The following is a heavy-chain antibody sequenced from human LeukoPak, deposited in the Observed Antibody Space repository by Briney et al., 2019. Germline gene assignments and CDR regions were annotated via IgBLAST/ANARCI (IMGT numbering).Heavy chain of an antibody. D-gene: IGHD5-18*01. Sequence: SETLSLTCAVYGGSFSGYYWSWIRQPPGKGLEWIGEINHSGSTNYNPSLKSRVTISVDTSKNQFSLKLSSVTAADTAVYYCARGHTAMDWGQGTLVTVSS. CDR2: INHSGST. CDR3: ARGHTAMD. CDR1: GGSFSGYY. J-gene: IGHJ4*02. V-gene: IGHV4-34*01.